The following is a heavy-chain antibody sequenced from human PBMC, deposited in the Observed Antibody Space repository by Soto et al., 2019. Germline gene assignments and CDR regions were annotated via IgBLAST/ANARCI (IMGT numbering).Heavy chain of an antibody. V-gene: IGHV3-48*03. CDR1: GFTFSSYE. Sequence: PGGSLRLSCAASGFTFSSYEMNWVRQAPGKGLEWVSYISSSGSTIYYADSVKGRFTISRDNAKNSLYLQMNSLRAEDTAVYYCARETYYYDSSGYGGFDYWGQGTLVTVSS. CDR2: ISSSGSTI. CDR3: ARETYYYDSSGYGGFDY. D-gene: IGHD3-22*01. J-gene: IGHJ4*02.